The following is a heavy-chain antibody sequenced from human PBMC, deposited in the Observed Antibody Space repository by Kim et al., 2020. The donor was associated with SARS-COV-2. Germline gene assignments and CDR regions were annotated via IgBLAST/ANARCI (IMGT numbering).Heavy chain of an antibody. V-gene: IGHV3-33*03. Sequence: GGSLRLSCAASGFSFSSYGMHWVRQAPGKGLEWVAFICDDGSNKYYADSVKGRFTVSRDNSKNTLYLQMNSLRVEDTAVYYCAKALGYWSGGSCPPPLDYWGQGTLVTVSS. CDR1: GFSFSSYG. CDR3: AKALGYWSGGSCPPPLDY. CDR2: ICDDGSNK. D-gene: IGHD2-15*01. J-gene: IGHJ4*02.